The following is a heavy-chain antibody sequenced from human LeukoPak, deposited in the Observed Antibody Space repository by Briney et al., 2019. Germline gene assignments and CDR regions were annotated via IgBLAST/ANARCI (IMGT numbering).Heavy chain of an antibody. Sequence: PGGSLRLSCAASGFTFSSYSINWVRQAPGKGLEWVSSISSSSSYIYYADSVKGRFTISRDNAKNSLYLQMNSLRAEDTAVYYCARDGGWGLYFDYWGQGTLVTVSS. CDR2: ISSSSSYI. CDR1: GFTFSSYS. CDR3: ARDGGWGLYFDY. D-gene: IGHD6-19*01. V-gene: IGHV3-21*01. J-gene: IGHJ4*02.